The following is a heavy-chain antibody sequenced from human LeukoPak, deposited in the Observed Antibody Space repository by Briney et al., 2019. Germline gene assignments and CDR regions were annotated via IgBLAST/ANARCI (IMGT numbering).Heavy chain of an antibody. CDR3: AKRFGGNYGHFDY. J-gene: IGHJ4*02. Sequence: PGGSLRLSCAASGFTFSSYAMSWVRQAPGKGLEWVSAITTGGGSTYYADSVKGRFTISRDNSKNTLYLQMKSLRGEDTAIYYCAKRFGGNYGHFDYWGQGTLVTVSS. D-gene: IGHD3-10*01. CDR1: GFTFSSYA. CDR2: ITTGGGST. V-gene: IGHV3-23*01.